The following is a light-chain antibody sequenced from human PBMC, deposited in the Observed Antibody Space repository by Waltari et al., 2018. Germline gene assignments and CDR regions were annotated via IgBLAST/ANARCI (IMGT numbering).Light chain of an antibody. CDR2: EDT. CDR3: YSSDSTGLRV. Sequence: SYELTQTPSVSVSPGQTARITCSGHELPRKYAYWFQQKSGQAPRLVIDEDTKRPSGSPERFSGASSGTVATLTITGAQVDDEADYYCYSSDSTGLRVFGGGTTVVVL. CDR1: ELPRKY. V-gene: IGLV3-10*01. J-gene: IGLJ1*01.